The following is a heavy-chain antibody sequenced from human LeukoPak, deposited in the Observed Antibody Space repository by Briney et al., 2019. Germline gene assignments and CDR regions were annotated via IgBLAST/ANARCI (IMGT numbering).Heavy chain of an antibody. Sequence: GGSLRLSCAASGFTFSSYAMSWVRQAPGKGLEWVSAINGPAGGWDYADSVKGRFTISRDNSKNTLFLQMNSMRAEDTAIYYCAKKVGLVSAPLYYFDVWGQGTLVTVSS. V-gene: IGHV3-23*01. J-gene: IGHJ4*02. CDR3: AKKVGLVSAPLYYFDV. CDR1: GFTFSSYA. CDR2: INGPAGGW. D-gene: IGHD5/OR15-5a*01.